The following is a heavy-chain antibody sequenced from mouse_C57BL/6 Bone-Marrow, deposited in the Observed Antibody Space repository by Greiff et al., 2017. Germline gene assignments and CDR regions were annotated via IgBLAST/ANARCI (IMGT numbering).Heavy chain of an antibody. Sequence: QVQLKQPGAELVKPGASVKLSCKASGYTFTSYWMQWVKQRPGQGLEWIGEIDPSDSYTNYNQKFKGKATLTVDTSSSTAYMQLSSLTSEDSAVYYCARGTVVEGNYAMDYWGQGTSVTVSS. J-gene: IGHJ4*01. CDR2: IDPSDSYT. V-gene: IGHV1-50*01. D-gene: IGHD1-1*01. CDR3: ARGTVVEGNYAMDY. CDR1: GYTFTSYW.